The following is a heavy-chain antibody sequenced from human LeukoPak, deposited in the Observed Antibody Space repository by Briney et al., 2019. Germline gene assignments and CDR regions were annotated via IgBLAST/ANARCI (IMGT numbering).Heavy chain of an antibody. J-gene: IGHJ4*02. Sequence: SETLSLTCTVSGGSISSYYWGWIRQPPGKALEWIGSVCYSGTTSYNPSLKSRVTISVDMSKNHFSLRLRSVTAADTAMYYCARGTLYRGWSYYLDFWGQGSQVTVSS. V-gene: IGHV4-39*07. CDR2: VCYSGTT. CDR3: ARGTLYRGWSYYLDF. CDR1: GGSISSYY. D-gene: IGHD6-19*01.